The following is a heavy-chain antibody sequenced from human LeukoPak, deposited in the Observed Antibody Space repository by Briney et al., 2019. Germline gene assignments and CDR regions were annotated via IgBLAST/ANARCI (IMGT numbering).Heavy chain of an antibody. Sequence: GGSLRLSCAAAGFTFSSYEMNWVRQAPGKGLEWVSYISSSGSTIYYADSVNGRFTISRDNAKNSLYLQMNSLRAEDTAVYYCARGYLKRDYWGQGTVVTVSS. CDR1: GFTFSSYE. CDR3: ARGYLKRDY. CDR2: ISSSGSTI. D-gene: IGHD2-21*01. V-gene: IGHV3-48*03. J-gene: IGHJ4*02.